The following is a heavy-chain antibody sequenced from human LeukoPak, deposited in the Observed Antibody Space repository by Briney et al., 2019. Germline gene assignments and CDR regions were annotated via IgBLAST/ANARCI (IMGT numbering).Heavy chain of an antibody. D-gene: IGHD4-11*01. J-gene: IGHJ6*03. V-gene: IGHV3-33*01. CDR1: GFLFSDYG. CDR3: ARGPANSNFGDIYYYYMDV. CDR2: IWYDGSIK. Sequence: PGGSLRLSCAASGFLFSDYGMHWVRQAPGKGLERVAVIWYDGSIKYYADSVKGRFTISRDNSKNTLYLQMNSLRAEDTAVYYCARGPANSNFGDIYYYYMDVWGKGTTVTVSS.